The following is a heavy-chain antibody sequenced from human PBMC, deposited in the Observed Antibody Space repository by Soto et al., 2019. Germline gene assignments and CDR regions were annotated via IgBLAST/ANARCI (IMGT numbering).Heavy chain of an antibody. Sequence: GGSLRLSCAASGFTFSEHQMNWVRQAPGGGLEWVSVIYSSGTTYYGDSVKGRFTISRDNSKNTLYLQMNSLRTEDTALYYCARAGSPFHSDSTGYWGFDYWGQGTLVTVSS. CDR2: IYSSGTT. J-gene: IGHJ4*02. V-gene: IGHV3-53*01. CDR3: ARAGSPFHSDSTGYWGFDY. D-gene: IGHD3-9*01. CDR1: GFTFSEHQ.